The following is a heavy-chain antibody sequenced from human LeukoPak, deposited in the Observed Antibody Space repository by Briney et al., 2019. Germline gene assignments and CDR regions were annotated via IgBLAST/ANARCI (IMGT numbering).Heavy chain of an antibody. CDR1: GYTFTSYA. J-gene: IGHJ5*02. CDR2: INPSGSST. V-gene: IGHV1-46*01. Sequence: GASVKVSCKASGYTFTSYAMNWVRQAPGQGLEWMGIINPSGSSTSYAQKFQGRVTMTRDTSTSTVYMELSSLTSEDTAVYYCARAPQQWLVSNWFDPWGQGTLVTVSS. D-gene: IGHD6-19*01. CDR3: ARAPQQWLVSNWFDP.